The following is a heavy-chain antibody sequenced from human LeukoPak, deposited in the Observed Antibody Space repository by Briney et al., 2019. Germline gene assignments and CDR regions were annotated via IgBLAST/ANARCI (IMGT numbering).Heavy chain of an antibody. Sequence: SQTLSLTCAVSGGSFRRPGYAWNWIRHPPGKGLEWLGYLYESGTTYYNPSLNSRVTILIDRSKKQFSLKLNSVTASDTAVYYCARVWFGELSLYAFDIWGQGTMVTVSS. CDR2: LYESGTT. CDR3: ARVWFGELSLYAFDI. D-gene: IGHD3-10*01. CDR1: GGSFRRPGYA. J-gene: IGHJ3*02. V-gene: IGHV4-30-2*01.